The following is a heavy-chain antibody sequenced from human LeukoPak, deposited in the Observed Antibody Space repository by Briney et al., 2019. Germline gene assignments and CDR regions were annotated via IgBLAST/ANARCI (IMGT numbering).Heavy chain of an antibody. Sequence: SETLSLTCTVSGGSISSYYWSWIRQPPGKGLEWIGYIYYSGSTNYNPSLKSRVTISVDTSKNQFSLKLSSVTAADTAVYYCARDYQGGQYQLLLSLKTSWYFDLWGRGTLVTVSS. D-gene: IGHD2-2*01. V-gene: IGHV4-59*01. J-gene: IGHJ2*01. CDR3: ARDYQGGQYQLLLSLKTSWYFDL. CDR2: IYYSGST. CDR1: GGSISSYY.